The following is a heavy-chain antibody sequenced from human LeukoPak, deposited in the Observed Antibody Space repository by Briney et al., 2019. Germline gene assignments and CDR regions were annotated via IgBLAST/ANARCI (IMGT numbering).Heavy chain of an antibody. CDR2: TYWDDDE. D-gene: IGHD4-23*01. CDR3: AHSCGGGNSAYFDY. J-gene: IGHJ4*02. V-gene: IGHV2-5*02. Sequence: RPTXTLTLTCTFSGFSLSTRGGGVGWIRQPPGKALEWLAVTYWDDDERYSPSLKSRLTITKDTSKNQVVLTMTNMDPVDTATYYCAHSCGGGNSAYFDYWGQGTLVTVSS. CDR1: GFSLSTRGGG.